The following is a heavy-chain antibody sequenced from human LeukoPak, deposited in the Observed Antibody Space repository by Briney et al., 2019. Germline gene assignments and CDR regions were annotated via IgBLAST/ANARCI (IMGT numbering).Heavy chain of an antibody. J-gene: IGHJ4*02. CDR2: INAGNGST. V-gene: IGHV1-3*01. CDR3: ARDSGDSSGWYPYDY. Sequence: GASVKVSCKASGYTFTSYAMHWVRQAPGQRLEWMGWINAGNGSTKYSQKFQGRVTITRDTSASTAYMELSSLRSEDTAVYYCARDSGDSSGWYPYDYWGQGTLVTVSS. CDR1: GYTFTSYA. D-gene: IGHD6-19*01.